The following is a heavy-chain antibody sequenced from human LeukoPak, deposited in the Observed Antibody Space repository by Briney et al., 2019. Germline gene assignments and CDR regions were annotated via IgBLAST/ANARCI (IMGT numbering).Heavy chain of an antibody. CDR2: IIPILGIA. CDR1: GGTFSSYA. D-gene: IGHD4-17*01. CDR3: ATRSLGDYSDRMYYFDY. J-gene: IGHJ4*02. Sequence: SVKVSCKASGGTFSSYAISWVQQAPGQGLEWMGRIIPILGIANYAQKFQGRVTITADKSTSTAYMELSSLRSEDTAVYYCATRSLGDYSDRMYYFDYWGQGTLVTVSS. V-gene: IGHV1-69*04.